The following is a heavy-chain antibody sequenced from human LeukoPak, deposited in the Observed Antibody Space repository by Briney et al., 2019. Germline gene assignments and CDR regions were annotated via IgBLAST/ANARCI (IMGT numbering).Heavy chain of an antibody. CDR1: GFTFSDYY. J-gene: IGHJ4*02. CDR3: AKDQHYSDSGSYTRYFDL. D-gene: IGHD3-10*01. Sequence: GGSLRLSCEGSGFTFSDYYMSWIRQAPGKGLEWVSYITSSSRTTSYAESVRGRFTISRDNAKNSLYLQMSSLRAEDTAVYYCAKDQHYSDSGSYTRYFDLWGQGTLGTVSS. CDR2: ITSSSRTT. V-gene: IGHV3-11*01.